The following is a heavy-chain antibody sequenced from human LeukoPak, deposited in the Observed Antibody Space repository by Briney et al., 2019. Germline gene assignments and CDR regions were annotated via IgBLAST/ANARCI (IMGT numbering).Heavy chain of an antibody. CDR2: ISYDGSNK. V-gene: IGHV3-30-3*01. CDR3: ARVGCSNYCYYYYMDV. D-gene: IGHD4-11*01. Sequence: GRSLRLSCAASGFTFSSYAMHWVRQAPGKGLEWVAVISYDGSNKYYADSVKGRFTISRDNSKNTLYLQMNSLRAEDTAVYYCARVGCSNYCYYYYMDVWGKGTTVTVSS. CDR1: GFTFSSYA. J-gene: IGHJ6*03.